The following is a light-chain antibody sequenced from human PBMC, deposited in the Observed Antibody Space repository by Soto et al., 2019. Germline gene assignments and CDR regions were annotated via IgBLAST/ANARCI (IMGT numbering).Light chain of an antibody. CDR1: QSVSSK. Sequence: EIAMTQSPATLSVSPGERATLSCRASQSVSSKLAWYQQKPGQAPRLLIYDASTRATGLPARFSGSGSGTEFTLTISSLQSEDFAVYYCQQFNNWPRTFGQGTKVEIK. CDR2: DAS. CDR3: QQFNNWPRT. V-gene: IGKV3-15*01. J-gene: IGKJ1*01.